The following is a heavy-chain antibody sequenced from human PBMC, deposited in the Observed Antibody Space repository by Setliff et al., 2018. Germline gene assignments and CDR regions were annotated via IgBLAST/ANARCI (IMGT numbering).Heavy chain of an antibody. CDR3: ARDRGSNNSPEDFDY. J-gene: IGHJ4*02. V-gene: IGHV4-4*07. CDR2: IYADGST. Sequence: SETLSLTCTVSRGPINSHYWSWIRQPAGKGLEWIGRIYADGSTNYNPSLKSRVTMSIDTSKNQFFLEVRSVTAADTAVYYCARDRGSNNSPEDFDYWGLGTQVTVSS. CDR1: RGPINSHY. D-gene: IGHD1-20*01.